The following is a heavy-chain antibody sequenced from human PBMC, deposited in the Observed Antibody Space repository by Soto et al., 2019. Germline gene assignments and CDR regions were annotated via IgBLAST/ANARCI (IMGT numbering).Heavy chain of an antibody. CDR3: ARASVGPTGGGSCTMPFDS. V-gene: IGHV4-4*07. CDR1: SGSVSNYY. CDR2: MYTGGST. Sequence: QVQLQESGPGLVKPSETLTLTCKVSSGSVSNYYWSWIRQPAGKGLEWIGRMYTGGSTNYNPALKSRVTMSVDTSKNQFSLRLTSVTAADTAVYYCARASVGPTGGGSCTMPFDSWGRGTLVTVSS. J-gene: IGHJ4*02. D-gene: IGHD2-15*01.